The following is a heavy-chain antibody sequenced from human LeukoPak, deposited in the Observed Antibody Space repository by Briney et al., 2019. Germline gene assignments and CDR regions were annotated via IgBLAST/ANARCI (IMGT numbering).Heavy chain of an antibody. V-gene: IGHV3-23*01. D-gene: IGHD1-26*01. CDR2: ISGSGDST. CDR3: AKDLIVGATRSYYYGMDV. Sequence: GGSLRLSCAASGFTFSSYAMSWVRQTPGKGLEWVSGISGSGDSTHVADSVKGRFTISRDNSKNTLYLQMNSLRAEDTAVYYCAKDLIVGATRSYYYGMDVWGQGTTVTVSS. J-gene: IGHJ6*02. CDR1: GFTFSSYA.